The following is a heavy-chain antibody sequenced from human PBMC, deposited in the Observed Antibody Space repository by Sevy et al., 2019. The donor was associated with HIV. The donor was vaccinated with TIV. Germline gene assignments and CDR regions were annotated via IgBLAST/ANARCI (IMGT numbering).Heavy chain of an antibody. CDR3: AGESPVTMVRGVVRGNYYYYMDV. CDR2: IYYSGST. D-gene: IGHD3-10*01. Sequence: SETLSLTCTVSGGSISSYYWSWIRQPPGKGLEWIGYIYYSGSTNYNPSLKSRVTISVDTSKNQFSLKLSSVTAADTAVYYCAGESPVTMVRGVVRGNYYYYMDVWGKGTTVTVSS. J-gene: IGHJ6*03. CDR1: GGSISSYY. V-gene: IGHV4-59*01.